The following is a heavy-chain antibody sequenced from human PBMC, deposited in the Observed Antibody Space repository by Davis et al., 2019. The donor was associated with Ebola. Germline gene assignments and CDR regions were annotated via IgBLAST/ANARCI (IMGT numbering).Heavy chain of an antibody. CDR2: IIPISRTS. CDR3: AWGSSSYYYYGMDA. D-gene: IGHD7-27*01. V-gene: IGHV1-69*13. J-gene: IGHJ6*02. Sequence: AASVKVSCKASGGAFSKYAISWVRQAPGQGLEWMGGIIPISRTSNYAQKFQGRVTITADESTNTAYMELSSLRSEDTAVYYCAWGSSSYYYYGMDAWGPGTTVTVSS. CDR1: GGAFSKYA.